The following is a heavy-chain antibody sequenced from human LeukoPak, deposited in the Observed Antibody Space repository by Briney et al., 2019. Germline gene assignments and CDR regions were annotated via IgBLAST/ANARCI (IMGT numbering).Heavy chain of an antibody. CDR2: IKSKIDGGTT. CDR1: GFTFDDYG. D-gene: IGHD3-22*01. CDR3: TTDADSSGYSGY. J-gene: IGHJ4*02. V-gene: IGHV3-15*01. Sequence: GVLRLSCAASGFTFDDYGMSWVRQAPGKGLEWVGRIKSKIDGGTTDYAAPVKGRFTISRDDSKNTLYLQMNSLKTEDTAVYYCTTDADSSGYSGYWGQGTLVTVSS.